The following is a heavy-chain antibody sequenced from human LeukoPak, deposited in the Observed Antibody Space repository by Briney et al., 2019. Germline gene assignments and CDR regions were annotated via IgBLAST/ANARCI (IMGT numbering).Heavy chain of an antibody. CDR2: INAGNGDT. D-gene: IGHD1-26*01. CDR1: GYSFTSYA. Sequence: ASVKVSCKASGYSFTSYAMHWVRQAPGQRLEWMGWINAGNGDTKYSQKFQGRVTMTRNTSISTAYMELSSLRSEDTAVYYCARGLLGDTSFWGQGTLVTVSS. V-gene: IGHV1-3*01. CDR3: ARGLLGDTSF. J-gene: IGHJ4*02.